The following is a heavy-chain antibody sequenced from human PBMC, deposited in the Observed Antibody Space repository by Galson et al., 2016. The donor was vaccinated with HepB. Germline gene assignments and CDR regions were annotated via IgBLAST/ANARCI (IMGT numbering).Heavy chain of an antibody. V-gene: IGHV3-23*01. CDR3: ARDQRWLQFGKDAFEL. D-gene: IGHD5-24*01. J-gene: IGHJ3*01. CDR1: RFTFSSYG. CDR2: LSPSGTST. Sequence: SLRLSCAASRFTFSSYGMSWVRQAPGKGLEWVSGLSPSGTSTHYADSVKGRFSISRDNSKTTLYLQMNSLRVEDTALYYWARDQRWLQFGKDAFELWGQGTFVIVFS.